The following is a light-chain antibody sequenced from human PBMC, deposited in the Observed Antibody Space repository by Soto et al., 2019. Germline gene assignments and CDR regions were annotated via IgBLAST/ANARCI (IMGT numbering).Light chain of an antibody. Sequence: QSALTQPASVSGSPGQSITISCTGTSSDVGSYNLVSRYQQHPGKAPKLMIYKGSKRPSGVSNRFSGSKSGNTASLTVSGLQAEDEAHYYCCSYARSSTSVFGGGTKLTVL. J-gene: IGLJ3*02. CDR3: CSYARSSTSV. V-gene: IGLV2-23*01. CDR1: SSDVGSYNL. CDR2: KGS.